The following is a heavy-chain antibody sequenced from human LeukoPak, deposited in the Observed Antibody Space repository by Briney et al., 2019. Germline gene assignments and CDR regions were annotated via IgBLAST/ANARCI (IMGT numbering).Heavy chain of an antibody. CDR1: GGSISSYY. CDR3: ARRRDGYNSWAFDI. J-gene: IGHJ3*02. D-gene: IGHD5-24*01. V-gene: IGHV4-59*08. Sequence: SSETLSLTCTVSGGSISSYYWSWIRQPPGKELEWIGYIYYSGSTNYNPSLKSRVTISVDTSKNQFSLKLSSVTAADTAVYYCARRRDGYNSWAFDIWGQGTMVTVSS. CDR2: IYYSGST.